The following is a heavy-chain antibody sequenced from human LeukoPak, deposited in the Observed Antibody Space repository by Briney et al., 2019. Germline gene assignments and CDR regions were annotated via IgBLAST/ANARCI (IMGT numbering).Heavy chain of an antibody. D-gene: IGHD2-8*01. J-gene: IGHJ6*03. CDR2: ITTSGTNE. CDR3: AREGVGHYYYYYYMDV. Sequence: GGSLRLSCEASGFTFSSYSMNWVRQAPGKGLEWVAYITTSGTNEYYVDSVKGRFTISRDNANNSLYLQMNSLRAEDTAIYYCAREGVGHYYYYYYMDVWGKGTTVTISS. CDR1: GFTFSSYS. V-gene: IGHV3-48*04.